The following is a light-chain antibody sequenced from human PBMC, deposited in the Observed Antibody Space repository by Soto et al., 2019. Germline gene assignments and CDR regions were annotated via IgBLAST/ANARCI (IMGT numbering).Light chain of an antibody. J-gene: IGLJ1*01. Sequence: QSALTQPASVSGSPGQSITISCTGTGSDVGGYNYVSWYQQHPGRAPKLIIYEVTNRPSGVSNRFSGSKSGNTASLTISGLQAEDEADYYCSSYTIRSTLVFGTGTKLT. CDR3: SSYTIRSTLV. CDR1: GSDVGGYNY. V-gene: IGLV2-14*01. CDR2: EVT.